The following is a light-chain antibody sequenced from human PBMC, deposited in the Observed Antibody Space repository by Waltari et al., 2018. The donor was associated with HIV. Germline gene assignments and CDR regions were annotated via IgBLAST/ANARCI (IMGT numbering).Light chain of an antibody. V-gene: IGLV1-51*01. J-gene: IGLJ3*02. CDR2: DNN. Sequence: QSVLTQPPSVSAAPGQKVTISCSGSTPTFGNDFVSWYQHLPGAAPKLLIYDNNKRPSGISDRFSGSKSDTSATLAITGLQTGDEAHYYCGTWDTRLNGGVFGGGTKLTVL. CDR1: TPTFGNDF. CDR3: GTWDTRLNGGV.